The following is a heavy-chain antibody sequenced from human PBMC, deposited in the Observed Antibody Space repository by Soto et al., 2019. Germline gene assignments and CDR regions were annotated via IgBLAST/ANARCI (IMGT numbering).Heavy chain of an antibody. V-gene: IGHV1-3*01. CDR2: INAGNGNA. CDR3: ARGVAGPLHWFDP. J-gene: IGHJ5*02. Sequence: QVQLVQSGAEVKKPGASVKVSCKASGYTFTSYDMHWVRQAPGQRLEWMGWINAGNGNAKYSQKFQGRVTITRDTSASTAYLELSSLRSEDTAVYYCARGVAGPLHWFDPWGQGTLVTVS. D-gene: IGHD6-19*01. CDR1: GYTFTSYD.